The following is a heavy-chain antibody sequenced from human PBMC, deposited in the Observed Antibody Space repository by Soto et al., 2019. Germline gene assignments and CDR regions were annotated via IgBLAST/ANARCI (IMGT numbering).Heavy chain of an antibody. CDR1: GFTFDVYA. CDR2: INYNSGSV. V-gene: IGHV3-9*01. D-gene: IGHD6-13*01. Sequence: EVQLVESGGGWVQPGRSLRLSCAASGFTFDVYAMHWVRQAPGRGLEWVSGINYNSGSVGYADSVKGRFTISRDNPKNSLHQKMNSLRAEDTAVYYCAKDISLRGWVYLVVEYWGQGSLVTVSP. J-gene: IGHJ4*02. CDR3: AKDISLRGWVYLVVEY.